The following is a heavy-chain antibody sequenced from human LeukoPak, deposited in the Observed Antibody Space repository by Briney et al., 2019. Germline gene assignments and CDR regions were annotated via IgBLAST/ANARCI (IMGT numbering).Heavy chain of an antibody. V-gene: IGHV1-24*01. CDR2: FDPEDGET. CDR1: GYTFTGYY. CDR3: ATEGKMVRGVYTDY. Sequence: ASVKVSCKASGYTFTGYYMHWVRQAPGQGLEWMGRFDPEDGETIYAQKFQGRVTMTEDTSTDTVYMELSSLRSEDTAVYYCATEGKMVRGVYTDYWGQGTLVTVSS. J-gene: IGHJ4*02. D-gene: IGHD3-10*01.